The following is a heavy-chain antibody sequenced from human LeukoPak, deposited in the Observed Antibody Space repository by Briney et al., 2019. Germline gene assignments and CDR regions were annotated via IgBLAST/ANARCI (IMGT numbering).Heavy chain of an antibody. CDR2: IRYDGSNK. V-gene: IGHV3-30*02. J-gene: IGHJ4*02. Sequence: PGGSLRLSCAASGFTFSSYGMNWVRQAPGKGLEWVAFIRYDGSNKYYADSVKGRFTISRDNSKNTLYLQMNSLRAEDTAVYYCAKDSGDAMIVVACDYWGRGTLVSVSS. CDR1: GFTFSSYG. CDR3: AKDSGDAMIVVACDY. D-gene: IGHD3-22*01.